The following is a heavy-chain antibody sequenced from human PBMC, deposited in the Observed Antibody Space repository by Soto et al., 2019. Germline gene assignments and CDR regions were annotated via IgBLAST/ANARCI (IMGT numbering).Heavy chain of an antibody. CDR1: GYTFTGYY. D-gene: IGHD3-22*01. CDR3: ASHSSGPLPYYYGMDV. J-gene: IGHJ6*02. Sequence: ASVKVSCKASGYTFTGYYMHWVRQAPGQGLEWMGWINPNSGGTNYAQKFQGWVTMTRDTSISTAYMELSRLRSDDTAVYYCASHSSGPLPYYYGMDVWGQGTTVTVSS. CDR2: INPNSGGT. V-gene: IGHV1-2*04.